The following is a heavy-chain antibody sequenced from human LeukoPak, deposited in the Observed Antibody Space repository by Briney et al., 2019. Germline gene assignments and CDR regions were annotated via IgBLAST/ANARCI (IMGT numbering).Heavy chain of an antibody. CDR1: GGTFSSYA. CDR2: INPSGGST. V-gene: IGHV1-46*01. Sequence: ASVKVSCKASGGTFSSYAISWVRQAPGQGLEWMGIINPSGGSTSYAQKFQGRVTMTRDTSTSTVYMELSSLRSEDTAVYYCARDWDQNFDYWGQGTLVTVSS. CDR3: ARDWDQNFDY. D-gene: IGHD1-26*01. J-gene: IGHJ4*02.